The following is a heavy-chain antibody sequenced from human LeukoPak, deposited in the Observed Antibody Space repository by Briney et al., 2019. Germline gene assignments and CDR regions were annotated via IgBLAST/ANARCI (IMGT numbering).Heavy chain of an antibody. D-gene: IGHD4-17*01. CDR1: GFTFDDYA. V-gene: IGHV3-43*02. CDR3: AKDIAYGDYRGFDY. J-gene: IGHJ4*02. CDR2: ISGDGGST. Sequence: GGSLRLSCAASGFTFDDYAMHWVRQAPGKGLDWVSLISGDGGSTYYADSVKGRFTISRDNSKNSLYLQMNSLRTEDTALYYCAKDIAYGDYRGFDYWGQGTLVTVSS.